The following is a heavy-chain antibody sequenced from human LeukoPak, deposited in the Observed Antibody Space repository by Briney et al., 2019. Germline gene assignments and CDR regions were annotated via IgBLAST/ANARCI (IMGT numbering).Heavy chain of an antibody. Sequence: PSETLSLACTVSGGSISSYYWSWIRQPPGKGLEWIGYIYTSGSTNYNPSLQSRVTISVDTSKNQFSLKLSSVTAADTAVYYCARMMGFYYDSSGYYSPRFDPWGQGTLVTVSS. V-gene: IGHV4-4*09. CDR2: IYTSGST. CDR1: GGSISSYY. CDR3: ARMMGFYYDSSGYYSPRFDP. J-gene: IGHJ5*02. D-gene: IGHD3-22*01.